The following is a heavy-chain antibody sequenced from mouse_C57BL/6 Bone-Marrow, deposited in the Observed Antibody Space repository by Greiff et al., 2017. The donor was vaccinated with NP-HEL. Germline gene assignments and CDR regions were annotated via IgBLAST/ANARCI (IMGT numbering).Heavy chain of an antibody. Sequence: VQRVESRPELVKPGASVKISCKASGYAFSSSWMNWVKQRPGKGLEWIGRIYPGDGDTNYNGKFKGKATLTADKSSSTAYMQLSSLTSEDSAVYFCARGGIYYGYDEWFAYWGQGTLVTVSA. CDR2: IYPGDGDT. D-gene: IGHD2-2*01. CDR3: ARGGIYYGYDEWFAY. CDR1: GYAFSSSW. J-gene: IGHJ3*01. V-gene: IGHV1-82*01.